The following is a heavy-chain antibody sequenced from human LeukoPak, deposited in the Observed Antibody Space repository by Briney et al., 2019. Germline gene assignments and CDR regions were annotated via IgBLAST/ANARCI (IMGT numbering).Heavy chain of an antibody. CDR2: IGPHSTFT. J-gene: IGHJ4*02. V-gene: IGHV1-2*02. CDR3: VREGEGPLSKDFDY. D-gene: IGHD2-21*01. Sequence: ASVKVSCKSSGFTFTDHYIHWVRQGPGQGLEWRGYIGPHSTFTSSPQEFQGRVTMTRDVSMSTAYMELTRLTSDDTAVYYCVREGEGPLSKDFDYWGQGTLVTVSS. CDR1: GFTFTDHY.